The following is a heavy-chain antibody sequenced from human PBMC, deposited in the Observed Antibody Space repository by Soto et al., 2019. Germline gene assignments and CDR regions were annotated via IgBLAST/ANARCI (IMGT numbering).Heavy chain of an antibody. J-gene: IGHJ4*02. CDR1: GGTFSSYT. V-gene: IGHV1-69*08. D-gene: IGHD4-17*01. CDR3: ARDDNYGGSDY. Sequence: QVQLVQSGAEVKKPGSSVKVSCKASGGTFSSYTISWVRQAPGQGLEWMGRIIPILGIANYAQKFQGRVTXTXXKSTSTAYMELSSLRSEDTAVYYCARDDNYGGSDYWGQGTLVTVSS. CDR2: IIPILGIA.